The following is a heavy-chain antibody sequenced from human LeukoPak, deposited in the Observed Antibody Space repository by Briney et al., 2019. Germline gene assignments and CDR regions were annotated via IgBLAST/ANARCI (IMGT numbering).Heavy chain of an antibody. CDR3: ARVDLLGYDY. CDR1: GVTFSNVW. D-gene: IGHD1-26*01. V-gene: IGHV3-64*01. CDR2: ISSNGGST. Sequence: GGSLRLSCAASGVTFSNVWMNWVRQAPGKGVEYVSAISSNGGSTLYANSVKGRFTISRDNSKNTLYLQMGSLRAEDMAVYYCARVDLLGYDYWGQGTLVTVSS. J-gene: IGHJ4*02.